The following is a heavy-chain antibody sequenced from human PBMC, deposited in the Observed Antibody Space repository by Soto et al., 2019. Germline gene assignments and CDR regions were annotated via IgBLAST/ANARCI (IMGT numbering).Heavy chain of an antibody. J-gene: IGHJ3*02. V-gene: IGHV1-8*01. CDR3: ERGGGNVRYSSRGRAFDI. Sequence: QVQLVQSGAEVKKPGASVKVSCKASGYTFTSYDINWVRQATGQGLEWMGWMNPNSGNTGYAQKFQGRVTMTRNTSISTAYMELSSLRSEDTAVYYFERGGGNVRYSSRGRAFDIWGQGTMVTVSS. CDR2: MNPNSGNT. D-gene: IGHD6-13*01. CDR1: GYTFTSYD.